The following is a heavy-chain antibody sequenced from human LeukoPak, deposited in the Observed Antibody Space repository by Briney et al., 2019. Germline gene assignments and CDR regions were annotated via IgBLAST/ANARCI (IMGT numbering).Heavy chain of an antibody. CDR1: GSSFSNSS. CDR3: AVTGGIDN. Sequence: PGGSLRLAWAASGSSFSNSSMGWVRQAPGKGLDWVSYITNSGSTIYYADSMKGRFTMSRHKATNSPYMQMNSLRAEDPGVYYCAVTGGIDNCGERALV. V-gene: IGHV3-48*03. CDR2: ITNSGSTI. J-gene: IGHJ4*02. D-gene: IGHD7-27*01.